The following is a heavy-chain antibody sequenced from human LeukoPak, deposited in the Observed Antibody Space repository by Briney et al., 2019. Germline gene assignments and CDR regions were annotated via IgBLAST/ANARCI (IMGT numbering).Heavy chain of an antibody. CDR3: ARADSYGSILDY. V-gene: IGHV3-7*04. J-gene: IGHJ4*02. CDR1: GFTFSNYW. Sequence: RSGGSLRLSCAASGFTFSNYWMSWVRQSPGRGLEWVANIDQDGSAEYYVDSVGGRFTVSRDNAKNSLYLQIDSLRAEDAAVYYCARADSYGSILDYWGRGTLVTVSS. CDR2: IDQDGSAE. D-gene: IGHD5-18*01.